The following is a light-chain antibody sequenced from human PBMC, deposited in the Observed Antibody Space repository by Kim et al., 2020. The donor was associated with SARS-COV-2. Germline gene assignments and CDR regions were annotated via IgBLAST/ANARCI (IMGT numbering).Light chain of an antibody. Sequence: SPGEWATLPCRAVQSVSVNYLVGYQQKPGQAPRLLIYGASSRATGIPDRFSGGRSGTDFTLTITRLEPEDFAVYYCQQYSSSPATFGQGTKVDIK. CDR1: QSVSVNY. CDR2: GAS. CDR3: QQYSSSPAT. V-gene: IGKV3-20*01. J-gene: IGKJ1*01.